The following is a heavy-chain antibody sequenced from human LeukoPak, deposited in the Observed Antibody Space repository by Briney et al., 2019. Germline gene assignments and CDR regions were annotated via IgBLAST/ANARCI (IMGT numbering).Heavy chain of an antibody. J-gene: IGHJ5*02. CDR3: ARDRPVWLGELFLGDWFDP. Sequence: GASVKVSCKASGYTFTSYGISWVRQAPGQGLEWMGWISAYNGNTNYAQKLQGRVTMTTDTSTSTAYMELRSLRSDDTAVYYCARDRPVWLGELFLGDWFDPWGQGTLVTVSS. V-gene: IGHV1-18*01. D-gene: IGHD3-10*01. CDR1: GYTFTSYG. CDR2: ISAYNGNT.